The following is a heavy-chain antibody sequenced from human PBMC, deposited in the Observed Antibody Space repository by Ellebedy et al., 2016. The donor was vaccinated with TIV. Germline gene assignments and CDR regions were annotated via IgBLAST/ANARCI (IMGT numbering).Heavy chain of an antibody. V-gene: IGHV3-49*04. Sequence: GESLKISCAASGLTFSSHAMSWVRQAPGKGLEWVGFISSQRYGGRPEHAASLKGRFTISRDDSKSIAYLQMNSLQSDDTGVYYCTRNPRKGGDRYPFDFWGRGTLVTVSS. D-gene: IGHD2-21*02. CDR1: GLTFSSHA. CDR3: TRNPRKGGDRYPFDF. J-gene: IGHJ4*02. CDR2: ISSQRYGGRP.